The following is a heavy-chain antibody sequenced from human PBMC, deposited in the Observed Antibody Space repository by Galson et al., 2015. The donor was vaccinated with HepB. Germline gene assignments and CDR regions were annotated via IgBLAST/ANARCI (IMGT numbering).Heavy chain of an antibody. D-gene: IGHD2-2*01. J-gene: IGHJ4*02. CDR3: AKADFFRYCTSTSCHPFDH. V-gene: IGHV3-23*01. Sequence: YSESVKGRFTISRDNSKKTLYLQMDSLRAEDTAVYYCAKADFFRYCTSTSCHPFDHWGPGTLVTVSP.